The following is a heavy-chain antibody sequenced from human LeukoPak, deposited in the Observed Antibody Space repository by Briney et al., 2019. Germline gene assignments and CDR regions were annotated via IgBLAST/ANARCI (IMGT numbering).Heavy chain of an antibody. J-gene: IGHJ4*02. V-gene: IGHV4-30-4*01. Sequence: SQTLSLTCTVSGASISSGDYLWSWIRQPPGMGLEWIGNIYYSGSTNYNASLKSRVTISIDTSKNQFSLNLSTVTAADTAVYYCARSPTFYYFDYWGQGTLVTVSS. CDR1: GASISSGDYL. CDR3: ARSPTFYYFDY. CDR2: IYYSGST.